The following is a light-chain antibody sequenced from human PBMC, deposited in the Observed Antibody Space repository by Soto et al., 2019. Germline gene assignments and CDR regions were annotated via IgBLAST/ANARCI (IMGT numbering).Light chain of an antibody. CDR1: STDVGAYNY. CDR3: SSYTSSNTLVV. CDR2: EVT. V-gene: IGLV2-14*01. Sequence: QSVLTQPASVSGSPGQSITISCIGTSTDVGAYNYVSWYQQHPGKAPKLMIYEVTNRPSGVSNRFSGSKSGNTASLTISGLQAEDEADYYCSSYTSSNTLVVFGGGTKVTVL. J-gene: IGLJ2*01.